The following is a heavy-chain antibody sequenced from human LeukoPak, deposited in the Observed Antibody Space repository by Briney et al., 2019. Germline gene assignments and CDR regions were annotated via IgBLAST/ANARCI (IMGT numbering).Heavy chain of an antibody. D-gene: IGHD5-18*01. Sequence: GGSVILSCAASGFTFSSYAMSWVRQAPGKGLEWVSAISGSGGSTYYADSVKGRFTISRDNSKNTLYLQMNSLRAEDTAVYYCAKDLIGYPDYWGQGTLVTVSS. CDR2: ISGSGGST. V-gene: IGHV3-23*01. CDR1: GFTFSSYA. J-gene: IGHJ4*02. CDR3: AKDLIGYPDY.